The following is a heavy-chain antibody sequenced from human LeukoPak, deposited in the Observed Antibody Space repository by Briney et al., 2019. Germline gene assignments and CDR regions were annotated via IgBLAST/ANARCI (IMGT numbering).Heavy chain of an antibody. Sequence: GGSLRLSCAASGFTFSSYGMHWVRQAPGKGLEWVAVIWYDGSNKYYADSVKGRFTISRDNSKNTLYLQMNSLRAEDTAVYYCARGLIAAAGTVYLDYWGQGTLVTVSS. D-gene: IGHD6-13*01. CDR2: IWYDGSNK. CDR3: ARGLIAAAGTVYLDY. CDR1: GFTFSSYG. V-gene: IGHV3-33*08. J-gene: IGHJ4*02.